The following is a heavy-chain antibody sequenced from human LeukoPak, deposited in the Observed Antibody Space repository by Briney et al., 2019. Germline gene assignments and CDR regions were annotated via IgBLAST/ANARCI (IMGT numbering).Heavy chain of an antibody. J-gene: IGHJ4*02. Sequence: SETLSLTCTVSGGSISSYYWSWSRQPPGKGLEWIGTIYYSGSTKNNPSLKSRVTISVDTSKNQFSLKLSCVTAADTAVYYCARGVAGIQLFDYWGQGTLVTVSS. CDR1: GGSISSYY. CDR3: ARGVAGIQLFDY. CDR2: IYYSGST. D-gene: IGHD5-18*01. V-gene: IGHV4-59*01.